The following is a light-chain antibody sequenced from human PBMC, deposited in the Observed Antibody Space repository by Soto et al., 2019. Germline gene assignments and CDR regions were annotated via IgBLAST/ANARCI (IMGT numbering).Light chain of an antibody. V-gene: IGKV1-39*01. CDR1: QSISTY. J-gene: IGKJ1*01. CDR3: QQYNSYSVT. CDR2: ATS. Sequence: DIQMTQSPSSLSASVGDRVTITCRASQSISTYLIWYQQKPGKAPKLLIYATSSLQSGVPSRFSGSGSGTEFTLTITSLQPEDFATYYCQQYNSYSVTFGQGTKVDIK.